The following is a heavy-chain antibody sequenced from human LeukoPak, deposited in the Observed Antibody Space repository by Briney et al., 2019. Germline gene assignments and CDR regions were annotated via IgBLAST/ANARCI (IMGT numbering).Heavy chain of an antibody. CDR3: ARQSIAARRAFDI. D-gene: IGHD6-6*01. CDR1: GGSISSYY. V-gene: IGHV4-59*08. J-gene: IGHJ3*02. CDR2: SHHSGSN. Sequence: PSETLSLTCSVSGGSISSYYWSWIRQPPGKGLEYIGYSHHSGSNDYNPSLKSRVTISVDTSNQFSLMLTSVTAADTAVYYCARQSIAARRAFDIWGQGTMVTVSS.